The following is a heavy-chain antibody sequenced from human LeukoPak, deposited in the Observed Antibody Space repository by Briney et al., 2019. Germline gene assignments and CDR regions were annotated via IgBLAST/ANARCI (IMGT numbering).Heavy chain of an antibody. CDR2: INSDGYSI. CDR1: GFTFSGYW. Sequence: GGSLRLSCAASGFTFSGYWMHWVRQAPGKGLVWVSRINSDGYSITYADSVKGRFTVSRDNAKNTLYLQMNSLIAEDTAVYFCTRAGYSSGFDSWGQGTLVTVSS. V-gene: IGHV3-74*03. D-gene: IGHD6-19*01. J-gene: IGHJ5*01. CDR3: TRAGYSSGFDS.